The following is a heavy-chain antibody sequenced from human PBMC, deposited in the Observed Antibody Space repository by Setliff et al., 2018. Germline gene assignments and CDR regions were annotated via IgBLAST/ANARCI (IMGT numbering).Heavy chain of an antibody. CDR1: GGSISSGSYY. Sequence: SETLSLTCAVSGGSISSGSYYWSWIRQPPGKGLEYIGHISHGVSTSYSPSLKSRLSISADTSTNQFSLKLGSVTAADTAVYYCAKERYFDWFFENWGQGTLVTVSS. CDR2: ISHGVST. V-gene: IGHV4-30-2*05. J-gene: IGHJ4*02. D-gene: IGHD3-9*01. CDR3: AKERYFDWFFEN.